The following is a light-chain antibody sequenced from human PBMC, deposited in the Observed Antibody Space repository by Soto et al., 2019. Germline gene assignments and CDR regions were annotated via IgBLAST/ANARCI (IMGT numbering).Light chain of an antibody. CDR1: SSDVGGYNY. CDR2: EVS. J-gene: IGLJ2*01. V-gene: IGLV2-8*01. Sequence: QSALTQPPSASGSHGKSVTISCTGTSSDVGGYNYFAWYQLHTGKAPKLIIYEVSKRPSGVPDRISGSKSGNTASLTVSGLQTEDEGDYYCSSYAGSAVVFGVGTPLTVL. CDR3: SSYAGSAVV.